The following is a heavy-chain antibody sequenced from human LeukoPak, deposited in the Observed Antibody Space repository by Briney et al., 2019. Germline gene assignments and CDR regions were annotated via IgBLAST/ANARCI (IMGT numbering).Heavy chain of an antibody. CDR1: GFTFDDYA. Sequence: GGSLRLSCAASGFTFDDYAMHWVRQAPGKGLEWVAVIWYDGSNKYYADSVRGRFTVSRDNAKNTLYLQMNSLRAEDTAVYYCAREQWAADDALDFWGQGTMVTVSS. CDR3: AREQWAADDALDF. CDR2: IWYDGSNK. J-gene: IGHJ3*01. V-gene: IGHV3-33*08. D-gene: IGHD6-13*01.